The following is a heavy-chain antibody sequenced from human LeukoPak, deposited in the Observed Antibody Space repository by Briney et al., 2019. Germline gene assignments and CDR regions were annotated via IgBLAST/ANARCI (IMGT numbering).Heavy chain of an antibody. CDR3: ARDGYSGSYFDY. V-gene: IGHV3-30-3*01. CDR1: GFTFSSYA. CDR2: ISYDGSNK. Sequence: GGSLRLSCAASGFTFSSYAMHWVRQAPGKGLEWVAVISYDGSNKYYADSVKGRFTISGDNSKNTLYLQMNSLGAEDTAVYYCARDGYSGSYFDYWGQGTLVTVSS. J-gene: IGHJ4*02. D-gene: IGHD5-12*01.